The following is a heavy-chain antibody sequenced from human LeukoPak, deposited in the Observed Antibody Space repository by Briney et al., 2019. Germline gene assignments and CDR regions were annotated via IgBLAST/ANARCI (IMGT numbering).Heavy chain of an antibody. D-gene: IGHD6-13*01. CDR2: INPNSGGT. J-gene: IGHJ4*02. CDR3: ARVGDSSSWYSDY. Sequence: ASVKVSCKASGYTFTGYYMHWVRQAPGQGLEWMGWINPNSGGTNYAQKFQGRVTMTRDTSISTAYMELSRLRSDDTAVYYCARVGDSSSWYSDYWGQGTLVTVSS. CDR1: GYTFTGYY. V-gene: IGHV1-2*02.